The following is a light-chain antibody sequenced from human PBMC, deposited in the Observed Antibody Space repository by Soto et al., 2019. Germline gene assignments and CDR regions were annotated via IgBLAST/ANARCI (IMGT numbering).Light chain of an antibody. Sequence: EILLTQAACTLSLSPGERATLSCRASQSASSNYLAWYQQKPGQAPRLLIYGASSRATGIPDKFSGSGSGTDFTLSISRLEPEDFAVYYCQQYGRSPTFGQGTRLEIK. CDR2: GAS. J-gene: IGKJ5*01. CDR3: QQYGRSPT. V-gene: IGKV3-20*01. CDR1: QSASSNY.